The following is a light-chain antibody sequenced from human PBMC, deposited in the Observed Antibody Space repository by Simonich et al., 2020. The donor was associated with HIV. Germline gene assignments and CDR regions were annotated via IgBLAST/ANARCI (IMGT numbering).Light chain of an antibody. CDR1: SSDVGDYKY. V-gene: IGLV2-14*01. J-gene: IGLJ3*02. Sequence: QSALTQPASVSGSPGQSIPSSCTGTSSDVGDYKYVSWYQQHPGKAPKLMIYDVRQRPSGISNRFSGSKSGNTASLTISGLQAEDEADYYCSSYTSSSTRVFGGGTKVTVL. CDR2: DVR. CDR3: SSYTSSSTRV.